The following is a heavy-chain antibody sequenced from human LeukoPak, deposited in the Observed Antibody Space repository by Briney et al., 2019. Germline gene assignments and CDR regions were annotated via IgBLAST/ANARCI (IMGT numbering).Heavy chain of an antibody. CDR1: GFTFSSYS. CDR2: ISSSSSYI. CDR3: ARDSLTIFGVVPIDY. J-gene: IGHJ4*02. D-gene: IGHD3-3*01. Sequence: GGSLRLSCAASGFTFSSYSMNWVRQAPGKGLEWVSSISSSSSYIYYADSVKGRFTISRDNAKNSLYLQMNSLRAEDTAVYYCARDSLTIFGVVPIDYWGQGTLVTVSS. V-gene: IGHV3-21*01.